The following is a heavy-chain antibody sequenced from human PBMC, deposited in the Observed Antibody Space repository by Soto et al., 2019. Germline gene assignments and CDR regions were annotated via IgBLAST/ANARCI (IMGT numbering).Heavy chain of an antibody. V-gene: IGHV1-18*04. CDR1: GYTFTSYG. CDR2: ISAYNGNT. D-gene: IGHD4-17*01. Sequence: QVQLVQSGAEVKKPGASVKVSCKASGYTFTSYGISWVQQAPGQGLEWMGWISAYNGNTNYAQKLQGRVTMTTDTSTSTAYMELRSLRSDDTAVYYCARLVMTNYYYYYGMDVWGQGTTVTVSS. J-gene: IGHJ6*02. CDR3: ARLVMTNYYYYYGMDV.